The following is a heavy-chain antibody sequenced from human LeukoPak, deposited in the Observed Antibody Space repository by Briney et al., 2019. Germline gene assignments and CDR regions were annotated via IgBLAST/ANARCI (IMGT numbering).Heavy chain of an antibody. CDR1: GFTFSNHW. Sequence: PGGSLRLSCAASGFTFSNHWMHWVRQAPGKGLVYVSRINGDGSRTSYADSVKGRFTISRDNAKNTLYLQMNSLRAEDTAVYYCVRGRAPAGHGEDNWFDPWGQGTLVTVSS. J-gene: IGHJ5*02. D-gene: IGHD6-13*01. CDR2: INGDGSRT. CDR3: VRGRAPAGHGEDNWFDP. V-gene: IGHV3-74*01.